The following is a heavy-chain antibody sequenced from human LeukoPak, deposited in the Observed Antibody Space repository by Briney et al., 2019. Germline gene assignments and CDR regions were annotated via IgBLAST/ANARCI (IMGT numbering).Heavy chain of an antibody. CDR1: GYTLTGYY. J-gene: IGHJ6*02. CDR2: INPNSGGT. V-gene: IGHV1-2*02. D-gene: IGHD6-13*01. Sequence: GASVKVSCTASGYTLTGYYMHWVRQAPGQGLEWMGWINPNSGGTNYAQKFQGRVTMTRDTSISTAYMELSRLRSDDTAVYYCAREKQQLVPYYGMDVWGQGTTVTVSS. CDR3: AREKQQLVPYYGMDV.